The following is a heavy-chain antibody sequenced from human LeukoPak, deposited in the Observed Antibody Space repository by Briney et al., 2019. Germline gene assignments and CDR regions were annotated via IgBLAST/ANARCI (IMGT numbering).Heavy chain of an antibody. V-gene: IGHV1-2*02. D-gene: IGHD3-10*01. CDR1: GYTVTGYY. CDR3: ASGSFSSGNYYNRNWFDP. CDR2: INPNSGGT. J-gene: IGHJ5*02. Sequence: ASVKVSCKASGYTVTGYYMHWVRQAPGQGLEWMGWINPNSGGTNYAQKFQGRVTMTRDTSISTAYMELSRLRYDDTAVYYCASGSFSSGNYYNRNWFDPWGQGTLVTVSS.